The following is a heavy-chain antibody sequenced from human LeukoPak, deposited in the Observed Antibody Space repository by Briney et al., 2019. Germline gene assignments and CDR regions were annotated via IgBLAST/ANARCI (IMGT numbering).Heavy chain of an antibody. CDR1: GFTFSSYS. V-gene: IGHV3-48*01. J-gene: IGHJ4*02. CDR2: ISSSSSTI. D-gene: IGHD2-2*01. CDR3: ASTPGFCSSTSCPLDY. Sequence: GGSLRLSCAASGFTFSSYSMNWVRQAPGKGLEWVSYISSSSSTIYYADSVKGRFTISRDNAKNSLYLQMNSLRAEDTAVYYCASTPGFCSSTSCPLDYWGQGTLVTVSS.